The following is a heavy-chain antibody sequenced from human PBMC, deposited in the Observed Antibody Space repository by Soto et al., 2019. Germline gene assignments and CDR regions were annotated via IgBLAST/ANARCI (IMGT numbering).Heavy chain of an antibody. CDR3: AKGGYYSHFDI. Sequence: EMQLLESGGGLVQTGGSLILSCVASGFPFSSYAMSWVRQNPGKGLEWVSGISGSGGRTYYADSVKGRFTISRDNSNNTLSLRLRILRVEDTAVYFCAKGGYYSHFDIWGRGTMVTVAA. CDR2: ISGSGGRT. V-gene: IGHV3-23*01. CDR1: GFPFSSYA. J-gene: IGHJ3*02. D-gene: IGHD3-16*01.